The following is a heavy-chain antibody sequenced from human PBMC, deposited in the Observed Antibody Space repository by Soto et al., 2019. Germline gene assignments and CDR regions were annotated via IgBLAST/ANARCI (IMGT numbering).Heavy chain of an antibody. D-gene: IGHD3-10*01. CDR1: GGSISSGGYY. CDR3: ARDQGGSGSYGGYYYYYGMDV. CDR2: IYYSGST. Sequence: TLSLTCTVSGGSISSGGYYWSWIRQHPGKGLEWIGYIYYSGSTYYNPSLRSRVTISVDTSKNQFSLKLSSVTAADTAVYYCARDQGGSGSYGGYYYYYGMDVWGQGTTVT. J-gene: IGHJ6*02. V-gene: IGHV4-31*03.